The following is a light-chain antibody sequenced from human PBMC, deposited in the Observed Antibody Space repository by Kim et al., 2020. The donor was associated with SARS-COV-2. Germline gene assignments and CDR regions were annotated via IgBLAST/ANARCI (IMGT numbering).Light chain of an antibody. CDR1: RLRSYY. Sequence: ALGQTVRITCQGDRLRSYYASWYQQKPGQAPVLVIYGKNNRPSGIPDRFSGSSSGNTASLTITGAQAEDEADYYCKSRDTSGNHLVFGTGTKVTVL. CDR3: KSRDTSGNHLV. J-gene: IGLJ1*01. CDR2: GKN. V-gene: IGLV3-19*01.